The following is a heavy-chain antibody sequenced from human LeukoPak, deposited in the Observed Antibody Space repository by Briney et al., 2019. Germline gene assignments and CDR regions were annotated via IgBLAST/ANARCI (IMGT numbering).Heavy chain of an antibody. V-gene: IGHV7-4-1*02. CDR3: ARAAPGYSYGYWY. CDR2: INTNTGNS. CDR1: GYTFTSYD. Sequence: ASVKVSCKASGYTFTSYDINWVRQAPGQGLEWMGWINTNTGNSTYAQGFTGRFVFSLDTSVSTAYLQISSLKAEDTAVYYCARAAPGYSYGYWYWGQGTLVTVSS. D-gene: IGHD5-18*01. J-gene: IGHJ4*02.